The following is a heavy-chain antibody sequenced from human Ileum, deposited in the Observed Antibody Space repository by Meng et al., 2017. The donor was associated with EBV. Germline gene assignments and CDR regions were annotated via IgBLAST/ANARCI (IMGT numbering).Heavy chain of an antibody. V-gene: IGHV1-18*01. CDR2: ISGYNGNA. CDR3: ARIAGSGWNFDY. J-gene: IGHJ4*02. D-gene: IGHD6-19*01. Sequence: VQLVQSGTEVRNPGASVTVSCKPSGYTFTSYGITWVRQAPGQGLEWMGWISGYNGNANYAQKLQGRVTMTTDTSTSTVYMELRSLRSEDTAVYYCARIAGSGWNFDYWGQGTLVTVSS. CDR1: GYTFTSYG.